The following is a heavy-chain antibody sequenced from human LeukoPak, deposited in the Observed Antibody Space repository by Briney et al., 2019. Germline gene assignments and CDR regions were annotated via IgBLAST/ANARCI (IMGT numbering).Heavy chain of an antibody. V-gene: IGHV3-9*01. D-gene: IGHD3-10*01. CDR1: GFTFDDYA. CDR3: AKDGSGSFWQLYFDY. Sequence: GGSLRLSCAASGFTFDDYAIHWVRQVPGKGLEWVSGISWSSGTIGYEVSVKGRFTISRDNSKNTLYLQMNSLRAEDTAVYFCAKDGSGSFWQLYFDYWGQGTLVTVSS. CDR2: ISWSSGTI. J-gene: IGHJ4*02.